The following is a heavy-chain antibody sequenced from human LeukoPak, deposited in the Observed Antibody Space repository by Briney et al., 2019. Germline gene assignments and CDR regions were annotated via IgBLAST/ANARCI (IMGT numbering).Heavy chain of an antibody. V-gene: IGHV3-23*01. D-gene: IGHD3-22*01. CDR3: AKHRFESGGYHSTD. Sequence: GGSLRLSCAASGFTFSSFAMSWVRQAPGKGLEWISVISASGGSTYYADSVKGRFTISRDNSKNTLYLQMNSLRDEDTAVYYCAKHRFESGGYHSTDWGQGTLVTVSS. CDR1: GFTFSSFA. J-gene: IGHJ4*02. CDR2: ISASGGST.